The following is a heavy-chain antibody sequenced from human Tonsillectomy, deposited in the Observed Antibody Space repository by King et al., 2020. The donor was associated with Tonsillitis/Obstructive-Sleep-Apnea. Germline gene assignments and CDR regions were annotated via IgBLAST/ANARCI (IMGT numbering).Heavy chain of an antibody. V-gene: IGHV1-69*01. D-gene: IGHD2-15*01. CDR2: IIPIFGTA. J-gene: IGHJ3*02. CDR1: GGTFSSYA. Sequence: QLVQSGAEVKKPGSSVKVSCKASGGTFSSYAISWVRQAPGQGLEWMGGIIPIFGTANYAQKFQGSVTITADESTSTAYMELSSLRSEDTAVYYCASGYCSGGSCSKYAFDIWGQGTMVTVSS. CDR3: ASGYCSGGSCSKYAFDI.